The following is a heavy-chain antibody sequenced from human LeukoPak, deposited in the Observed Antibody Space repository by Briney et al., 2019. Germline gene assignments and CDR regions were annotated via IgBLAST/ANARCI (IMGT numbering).Heavy chain of an antibody. CDR3: ARRREQVSFISRRKDQSFDY. Sequence: GGSLRLSCAASGFTFSSYWMSWVRQAPGKGLEWVANIKQDGSEKYHVDSVRGRFTISRDNAKNSLYLQMNSLRAEDTAVYYCARRREQVSFISRRKDQSFDYWGQGTLVTVSS. CDR1: GFTFSSYW. D-gene: IGHD1-14*01. J-gene: IGHJ4*02. V-gene: IGHV3-7*01. CDR2: IKQDGSEK.